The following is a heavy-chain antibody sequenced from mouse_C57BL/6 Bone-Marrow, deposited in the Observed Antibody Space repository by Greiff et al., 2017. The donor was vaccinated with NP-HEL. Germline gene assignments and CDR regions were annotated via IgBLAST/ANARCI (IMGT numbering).Heavy chain of an antibody. CDR1: GYTFTSYG. CDR2: IYPRRGNT. Sequence: VQLQQSGAELARPGASVKLSCKASGYTFTSYGISWVKLRTGQGLEWIGEIYPRRGNTYYNEKFKGKATLTADKSSSTAYMELRSLASEDSAVYFCARKERDYWGEGTTLTVSS. J-gene: IGHJ2*01. CDR3: ARKERDY. V-gene: IGHV1-81*01.